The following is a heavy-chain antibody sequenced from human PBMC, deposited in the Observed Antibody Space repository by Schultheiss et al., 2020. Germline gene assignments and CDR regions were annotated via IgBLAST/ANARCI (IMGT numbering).Heavy chain of an antibody. V-gene: IGHV3-23*01. CDR3: ARGDVVAATGGLDY. D-gene: IGHD2-15*01. Sequence: GESLKISCAASGFTFSSYAMSWVRQAPGKGLEWVSAISGSGGSTYYADSVKGRFTISRDNSKNTLYLQMNSLRAEDTAVYYCARGDVVAATGGLDYWGQGTLVTVSS. CDR1: GFTFSSYA. CDR2: ISGSGGST. J-gene: IGHJ4*02.